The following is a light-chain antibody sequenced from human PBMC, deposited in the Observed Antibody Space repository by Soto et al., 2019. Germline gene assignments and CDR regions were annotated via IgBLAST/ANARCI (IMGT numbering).Light chain of an antibody. J-gene: IGKJ1*01. CDR1: QDISNY. Sequence: DIQMTQSPSSLSASVGDRVTITCQASQDISNYLNWYQQKPGKAPKLLIYDASNLETGVPSRVSGSGSGTYFTFTISSLQPEDIATYYCQQYDNLPRTFGQGTKVEIK. CDR2: DAS. V-gene: IGKV1-33*01. CDR3: QQYDNLPRT.